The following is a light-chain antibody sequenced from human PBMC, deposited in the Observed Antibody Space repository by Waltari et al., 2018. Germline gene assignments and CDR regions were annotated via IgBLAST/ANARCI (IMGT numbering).Light chain of an antibody. CDR2: KDI. CDR1: ELPNQY. CDR3: QSSDSSSTYVV. V-gene: IGLV3-25*03. J-gene: IGLJ2*01. Sequence: SYELTQPPSVSVSPGQTARITCSGDELPNQYAYWYQQKPGQAPVVIIYKDIGRPSGIPERFSGSSSGTIVTLTISGVQAEDEAEYYCQSSDSSSTYVVFGGGTKLTVL.